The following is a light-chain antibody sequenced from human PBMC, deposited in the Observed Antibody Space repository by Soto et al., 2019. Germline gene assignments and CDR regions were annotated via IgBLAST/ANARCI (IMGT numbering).Light chain of an antibody. Sequence: EIVMTQSPATLSLSPGERAALSCRASQSINSELAWYQQKPGQPPRLLIYGPSTRATGVPPRFTGSESGSEFTLTISGLQSEDFAVYYCQQGHNWPLTFGQGTRLEI. J-gene: IGKJ2*01. V-gene: IGKV3-15*01. CDR3: QQGHNWPLT. CDR1: QSINSE. CDR2: GPS.